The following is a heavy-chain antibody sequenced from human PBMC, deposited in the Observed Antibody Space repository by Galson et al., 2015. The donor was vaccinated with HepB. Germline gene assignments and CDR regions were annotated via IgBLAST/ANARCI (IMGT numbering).Heavy chain of an antibody. D-gene: IGHD3-10*01. CDR3: ARGSNKTGID. V-gene: IGHV6-1*01. Sequence: CAISGDSVSSNSGAWNWIRQSPSRGLEWLGRTYYRSKWNNDYAVSVKGRININPDTSKNQFSLQLNSVTPEDTAMYYCARGSNKTGIDWGQGTLVTVSS. J-gene: IGHJ4*02. CDR1: GDSVSSNSGA. CDR2: TYYRSKWNN.